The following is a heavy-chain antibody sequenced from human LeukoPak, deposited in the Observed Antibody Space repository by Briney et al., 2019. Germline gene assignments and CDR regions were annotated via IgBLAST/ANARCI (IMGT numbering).Heavy chain of an antibody. CDR3: ARVARYCTNGVCYRRSSHDY. CDR1: GYTFTGYY. Sequence: ASVKVSCKASGYTFTGYYMHWVRQAPGQGLEWMGRINPNSGGTNYAQKFQGRATMTRDTSISTAYMELSRLRSDDTAVYYCARVARYCTNGVCYRRSSHDYWGQGTLVTVSS. CDR2: INPNSGGT. J-gene: IGHJ4*02. V-gene: IGHV1-2*06. D-gene: IGHD2-8*01.